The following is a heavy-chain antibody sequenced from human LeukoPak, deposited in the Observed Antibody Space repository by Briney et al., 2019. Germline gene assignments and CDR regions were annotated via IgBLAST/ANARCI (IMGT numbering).Heavy chain of an antibody. J-gene: IGHJ3*02. V-gene: IGHV1-8*01. D-gene: IGHD6-13*01. Sequence: ASVKVSCKASGYTFTSYDINWVRQATGQGLELMGWMNPNSGNTGYAQKFQGRVTMTRNTSISTAYMELSSLRSEDTAVYYCARWGKQQLVSDAFDIWGQGTMVTVSS. CDR1: GYTFTSYD. CDR2: MNPNSGNT. CDR3: ARWGKQQLVSDAFDI.